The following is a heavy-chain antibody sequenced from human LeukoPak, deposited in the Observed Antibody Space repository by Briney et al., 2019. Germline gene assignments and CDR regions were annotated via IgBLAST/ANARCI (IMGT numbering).Heavy chain of an antibody. CDR3: ARDFVGGYDHVCHLYYYYGMDV. D-gene: IGHD5-12*01. V-gene: IGHV3-21*01. J-gene: IGHJ6*02. CDR1: GFTLSSYS. CDR2: ISSSSSYI. Sequence: PGGSLRLSCAASGFTLSSYSMNWVRQALGKGLEWVSSISSSSSYIYYADSVKGRFTISRDNAKNSLYLQMNSLRAEDTAVYYCARDFVGGYDHVCHLYYYYGMDVWGQGTTVTVSS.